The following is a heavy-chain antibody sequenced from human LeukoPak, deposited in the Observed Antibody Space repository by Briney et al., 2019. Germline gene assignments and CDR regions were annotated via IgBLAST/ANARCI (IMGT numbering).Heavy chain of an antibody. CDR3: AKDRSAAYSYGSDY. V-gene: IGHV3-23*01. CDR2: ISNSGGST. Sequence: PGGSLRLSCEASGLTFSSYAMSWVRQAPGMGLEWVSDISNSGGSTHYADSVKGRFTISRDNSKNTLYLQMNSLRADDTAIYYCAKDRSAAYSYGSDYWGQGTLVTVSS. CDR1: GLTFSSYA. J-gene: IGHJ4*02. D-gene: IGHD5-18*01.